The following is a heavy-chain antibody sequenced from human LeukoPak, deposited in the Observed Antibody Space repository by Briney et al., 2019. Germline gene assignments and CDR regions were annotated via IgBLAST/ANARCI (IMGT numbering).Heavy chain of an antibody. CDR2: IYYSGST. CDR3: AELAGYCSSTSCYTGDNWFDP. J-gene: IGHJ5*02. Sequence: SETLSLTCTVSGGSISSHYWSWIRQPPGKGLEWIGYIYYSGSTNYNPSLKSRVTISVDTSKNQFSLKLSSVTAADTAVYYCAELAGYCSSTSCYTGDNWFDPWGQGTLVTVSS. V-gene: IGHV4-59*11. D-gene: IGHD2-2*02. CDR1: GGSISSHY.